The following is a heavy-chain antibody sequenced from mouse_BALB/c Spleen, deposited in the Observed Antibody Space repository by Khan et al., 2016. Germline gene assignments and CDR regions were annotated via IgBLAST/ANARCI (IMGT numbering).Heavy chain of an antibody. CDR1: AFNIKDTY. Sequence: VQLQQSGAELVKPGASVKLSCTASAFNIKDTYMHWVKQRPEQGLEWIGRIDPANGNSKYDPKFQGKATITADTSSNTAYLQLSSLTSEDTAVXCCARRGPRYYVGSIYGYWGQGTTLTVSS. CDR2: IDPANGNS. D-gene: IGHD1-1*01. V-gene: IGHV14-3*02. J-gene: IGHJ2*01. CDR3: ARRGPRYYVGSIYGY.